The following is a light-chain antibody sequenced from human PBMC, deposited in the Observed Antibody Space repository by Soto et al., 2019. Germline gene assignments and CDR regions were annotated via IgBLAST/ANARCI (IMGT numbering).Light chain of an antibody. V-gene: IGKV3-20*01. CDR1: QSVSASF. CDR3: QNFSGSPYT. Sequence: EIVLTQSPGTLSLSPGETAALSCRASQSVSASFLAWYQQKPGQAPRLLISGASSRATGIPDRFSGSGSGKNFTLTTSRLKPENFAVNYCQNFSGSPYTLGRGTKLEI. J-gene: IGKJ2*01. CDR2: GAS.